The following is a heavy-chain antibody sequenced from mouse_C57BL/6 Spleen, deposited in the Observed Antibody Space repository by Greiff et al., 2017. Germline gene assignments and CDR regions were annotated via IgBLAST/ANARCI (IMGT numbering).Heavy chain of an antibody. Sequence: EVQVVESGGGLVKPGGSLKLSCAASGFTFSDYGMHWVRQAPEKGLEWVAYISSGSSTIYYADTLKGRFTISRDNAKNTLFLQMTSLRSEDTAMYYCARGQLRRWYFDVWGTGTTVTVSS. CDR2: ISSGSSTI. J-gene: IGHJ1*03. D-gene: IGHD3-2*02. V-gene: IGHV5-17*01. CDR1: GFTFSDYG. CDR3: ARGQLRRWYFDV.